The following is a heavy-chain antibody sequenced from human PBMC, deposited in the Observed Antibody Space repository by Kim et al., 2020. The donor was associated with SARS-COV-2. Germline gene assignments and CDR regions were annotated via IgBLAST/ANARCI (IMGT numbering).Heavy chain of an antibody. CDR3: ARGNYFESISLSDYYNGMDG. CDR2: ISYDGRNE. V-gene: IGHV3-30-3*01. CDR1: GLTFDESA. D-gene: IGHD3-22*01. Sequence: GGSLRLSCAASGLTFDESAMNWVRQAPGKGLEWVAVISYDGRNEEYADSVKGRFTISRDNSKSTLYLQMNSLRVEDTAVYFCARGNYFESISLSDYYNGMDGWGQGTTVTVSS. J-gene: IGHJ6*02.